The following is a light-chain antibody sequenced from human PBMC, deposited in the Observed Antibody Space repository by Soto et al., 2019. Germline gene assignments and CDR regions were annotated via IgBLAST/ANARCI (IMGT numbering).Light chain of an antibody. CDR3: QQYNNWPLT. CDR1: QSVLYSSNNKNY. Sequence: DIVMTQSPDSLAVSLGGRATINCKSSQSVLYSSNNKNYLAWYQQKPGQPPKLLIYWASTRESGVPDRFSGSGSGTDFTLTISSLQSEDFAVYYCQQYNNWPLTFGGGTKVDIK. V-gene: IGKV4-1*01. J-gene: IGKJ4*01. CDR2: WAS.